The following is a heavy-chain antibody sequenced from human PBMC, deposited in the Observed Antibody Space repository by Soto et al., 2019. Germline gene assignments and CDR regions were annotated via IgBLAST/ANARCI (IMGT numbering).Heavy chain of an antibody. CDR1: GGTFSSYA. V-gene: IGHV1-69*01. Sequence: QVQLVQYGAEVKKPGSSVKVSCKASGGTFSSYAISWVRQAPGAGLEWMGGIIPIFGTANYAQKFQRRVTITADEAMSTAYMELSSRRSEDTAVYWGAGGPPTLSAHNWFDPWGQGTPVTVSS. D-gene: IGHD2-15*01. CDR2: IIPIFGTA. J-gene: IGHJ5*02. CDR3: AGGPPTLSAHNWFDP.